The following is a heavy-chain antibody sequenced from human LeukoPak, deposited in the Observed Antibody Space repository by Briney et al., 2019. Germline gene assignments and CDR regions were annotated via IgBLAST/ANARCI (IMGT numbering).Heavy chain of an antibody. CDR2: ISSSSDYI. V-gene: IGHV3-21*01. CDR3: ARSRSVSNYKGMDV. CDR1: GFTFSDYS. Sequence: PGGSLRLSCPVSGFTFSDYSMSWVRQAPGKGLEWVSSISSSSDYIYYADSVKGRFTISRDNARNSLYLQMNSLRAEDTAVYYCARSRSVSNYKGMDVWGQGTTVTVSS. J-gene: IGHJ6*02. D-gene: IGHD5/OR15-5a*01.